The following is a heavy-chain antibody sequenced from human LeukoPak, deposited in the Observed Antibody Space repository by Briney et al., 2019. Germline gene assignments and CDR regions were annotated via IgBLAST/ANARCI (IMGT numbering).Heavy chain of an antibody. CDR1: GFTFSDNY. CDR3: ARGPSAADY. J-gene: IGHJ4*02. CDR2: ISSSGSTI. D-gene: IGHD6-25*01. V-gene: IGHV3-11*01. Sequence: GVSLRLSCAASGFTFSDNYRIWHRQAPGQGLEGVSYISSSGSTIYYADSVKGRFTISRDNAKNSLYLQMNSLRAEDTAVYYCARGPSAADYWGQGTLVTVSS.